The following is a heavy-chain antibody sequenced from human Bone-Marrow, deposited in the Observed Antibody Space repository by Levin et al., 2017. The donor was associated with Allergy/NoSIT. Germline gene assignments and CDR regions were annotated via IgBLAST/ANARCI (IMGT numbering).Heavy chain of an antibody. CDR1: GGSISSSNW. CDR3: ARVGSWVLGSRTDYYMDV. D-gene: IGHD6-13*01. CDR2: IYHSGST. V-gene: IGHV4-4*02. Sequence: SETLSLTCAVSGGSISSSNWWSWVRQPPGKGLEWIGEIYHSGSTNYNPSLKSRVTISVDKSKNQFSLKLSSVTAADTAVYYCARVGSWVLGSRTDYYMDVWGKGTTVTVSS. J-gene: IGHJ6*03.